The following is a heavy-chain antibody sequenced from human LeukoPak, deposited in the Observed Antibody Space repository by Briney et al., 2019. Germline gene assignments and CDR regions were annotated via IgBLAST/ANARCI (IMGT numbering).Heavy chain of an antibody. V-gene: IGHV3-30*18. Sequence: GGSLRLSCAASGFTFSRTWMHWVRQVPGKGLEWVAVISYDGSNIYYADSVKGRFTISRDNSKNTLYLQMNSLRAEDMAVYYCAKDMGNYYYYGMDVWGQGTTVTVSS. CDR2: ISYDGSNI. J-gene: IGHJ6*02. CDR3: AKDMGNYYYYGMDV. CDR1: GFTFSRTW. D-gene: IGHD3-10*01.